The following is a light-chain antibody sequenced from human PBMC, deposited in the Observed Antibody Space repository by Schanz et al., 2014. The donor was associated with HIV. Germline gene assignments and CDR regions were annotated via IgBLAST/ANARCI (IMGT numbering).Light chain of an antibody. Sequence: QSVLTQPPSVSGAPGQRVTISCTGSSSNIGAGYDVHWYKQLPETAPKLLMYGNNNRPSGVPDRYFGSKSDTSASLAISGLQSEDEADYYCETWDDSLRGPNFGGGTKLTVL. J-gene: IGLJ2*01. CDR1: SSNIGAGYD. CDR3: ETWDDSLRGPN. CDR2: GNN. V-gene: IGLV1-40*01.